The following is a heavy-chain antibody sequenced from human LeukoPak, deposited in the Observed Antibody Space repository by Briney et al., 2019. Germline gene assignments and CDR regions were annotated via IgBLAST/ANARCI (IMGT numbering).Heavy chain of an antibody. Sequence: GGSLRLSCAASGFTFSTYWVSWVCQAPGKGLEWVANIKQDGSEKCYVDSVKGRFTISRDNAKNSLYLQMNSLRGEDTAVYYCASGQQLGYWSQGTLVTVSS. CDR3: ASGQQLGY. J-gene: IGHJ4*02. CDR2: IKQDGSEK. V-gene: IGHV3-7*03. D-gene: IGHD6-13*01. CDR1: GFTFSTYW.